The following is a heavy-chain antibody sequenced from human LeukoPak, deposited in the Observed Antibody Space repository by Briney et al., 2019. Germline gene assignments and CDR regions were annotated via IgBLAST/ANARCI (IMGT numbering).Heavy chain of an antibody. D-gene: IGHD2-2*01. V-gene: IGHV1-18*01. J-gene: IGHJ4*02. CDR1: GYTFTSYG. CDR2: ISAYNDNT. CDR3: ARDEHQLLLPWD. Sequence: ASVKVSCKASGYTFTSYGISWVRQAPGQGLEWMGWISAYNDNTNYAQKLQGRVTMTTDTSTSTAYMELRSLRSDDTAVYYCARDEHQLLLPWDWGQGTLVTVSS.